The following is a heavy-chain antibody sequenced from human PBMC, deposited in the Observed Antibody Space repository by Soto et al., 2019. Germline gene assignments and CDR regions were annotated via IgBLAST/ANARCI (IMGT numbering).Heavy chain of an antibody. CDR1: GFSLSTSGVG. Sequence: QITLKESGPTLVKPTQTLTLTCTFSGFSLSTSGVGVGWIRQPPGKALEWLALIYWDDDKRYSPSLKSRLTITKDTSKIQVVLTMTNMDPVDTATYYCAHSMITFGGVIVSEYYFDYWGQGTLVTVSS. J-gene: IGHJ4*02. D-gene: IGHD3-16*02. V-gene: IGHV2-5*02. CDR2: IYWDDDK. CDR3: AHSMITFGGVIVSEYYFDY.